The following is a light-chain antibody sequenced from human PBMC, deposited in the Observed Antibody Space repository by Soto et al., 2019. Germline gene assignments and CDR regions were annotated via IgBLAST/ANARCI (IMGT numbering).Light chain of an antibody. J-gene: IGKJ1*01. CDR3: QQYGSSVGT. Sequence: EIVLTQSPGTLSLSPGERANLSCRASQSVSSSSLAWYQQKPGQAPRLLIYGASSRATGIPDRFSGSGSGTDFTLTISRLEPEDFAVYYCQQYGSSVGTFGQGTKVEIK. CDR2: GAS. V-gene: IGKV3-20*01. CDR1: QSVSSSS.